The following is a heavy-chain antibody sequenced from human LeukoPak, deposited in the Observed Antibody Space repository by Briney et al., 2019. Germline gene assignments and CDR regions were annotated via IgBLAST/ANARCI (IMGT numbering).Heavy chain of an antibody. V-gene: IGHV3-9*01. D-gene: IGHD3-22*01. J-gene: IGHJ3*01. CDR1: GFIFSDYG. CDR2: IKWNSDRI. Sequence: GGSLRLSCAASGFIFSDYGMYWVRQAPGKGLEWVSGIKWNSDRIGYADSVKGRFTISRDNAKNSLYMKMNSVRAEDTALYYCARASYYYDTSGLGAFDVWGQGTTVIVSS. CDR3: ARASYYYDTSGLGAFDV.